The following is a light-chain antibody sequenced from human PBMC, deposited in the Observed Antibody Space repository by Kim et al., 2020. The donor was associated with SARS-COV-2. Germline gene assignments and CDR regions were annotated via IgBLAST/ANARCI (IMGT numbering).Light chain of an antibody. CDR1: QDISNY. V-gene: IGKV1-33*01. Sequence: DIQMTQSPSSLSASVGDRITITCQASQDISNYLNWFQQKPGKAPKLLIYEASNLETGVPSRFSGGGSGTDFTFTISNLQPEDIATYYCQQDDDLPYTFGQGTKLEI. J-gene: IGKJ2*01. CDR3: QQDDDLPYT. CDR2: EAS.